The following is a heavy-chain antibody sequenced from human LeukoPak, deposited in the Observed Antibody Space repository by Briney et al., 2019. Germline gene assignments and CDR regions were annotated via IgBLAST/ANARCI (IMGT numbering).Heavy chain of an antibody. J-gene: IGHJ4*02. CDR3: AKDYY. CDR1: GFTFSSSS. V-gene: IGHV3-43*02. CDR2: ISGDGATT. Sequence: GGSLRLSCAASGFTFSSSSMNWVRQAPGKGLEWLSLISGDGATTYYADSVKGRFTISRDNIKNSLYLQMNSLRTEDTALYYCAKDYYWGQGTLVTVSS.